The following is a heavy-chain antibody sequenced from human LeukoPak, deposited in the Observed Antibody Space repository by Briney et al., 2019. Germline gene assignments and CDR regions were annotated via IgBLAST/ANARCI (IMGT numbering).Heavy chain of an antibody. CDR1: GFTFGDYA. J-gene: IGHJ4*02. CDR2: IRSKAYGGTT. CDR3: TRDRIASSIFGVVISPPDY. Sequence: RSLRLSCTASGFTFGDYAMSWVRQAPGKGLEWVGFIRSKAYGGTTGYAASVKGRFTISRDDSKSIAYLQMNSLKTEDTAVYYCTRDRIASSIFGVVISPPDYWGQGTLVTVSS. D-gene: IGHD3-3*01. V-gene: IGHV3-49*04.